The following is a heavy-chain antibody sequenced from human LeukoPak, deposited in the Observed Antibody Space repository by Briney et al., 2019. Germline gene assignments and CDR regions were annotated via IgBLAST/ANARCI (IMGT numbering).Heavy chain of an antibody. Sequence: QAGGSLRLSCGASGFTFTTYAMSWVRQAPGKGLEWVSAISGSGGSTYYADSVKGRFTISRDNSKNTLHLQMNSLRAEDTAVYYCAKGLAYSFDYWGQGTLVTVSS. CDR2: ISGSGGST. J-gene: IGHJ4*02. CDR3: AKGLAYSFDY. V-gene: IGHV3-23*01. CDR1: GFTFTTYA. D-gene: IGHD3/OR15-3a*01.